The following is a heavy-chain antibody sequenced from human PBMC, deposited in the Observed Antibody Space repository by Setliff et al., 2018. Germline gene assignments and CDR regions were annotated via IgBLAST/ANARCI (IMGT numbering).Heavy chain of an antibody. CDR2: INPNSGGT. J-gene: IGHJ5*02. Sequence: GASVKVSCKASGYTFTSYYMHWVRQAPGQGLEWMGWINPNSGGTNYAQKFQGWVTMTRDTSISTAYMELSRLRSDDTAVYYCARARSPPKIAVAGEGYWFDPWGQGTLVTVSS. V-gene: IGHV1-2*04. CDR1: GYTFTSYY. D-gene: IGHD6-19*01. CDR3: ARARSPPKIAVAGEGYWFDP.